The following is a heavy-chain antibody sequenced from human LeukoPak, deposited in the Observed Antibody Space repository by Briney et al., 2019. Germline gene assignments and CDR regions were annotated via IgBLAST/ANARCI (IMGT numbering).Heavy chain of an antibody. V-gene: IGHV1-18*01. Sequence: ASVKVSCKASGYTFTSYGISWVRQAPGQGLEWKGWVSAYNGNTNYAQKLQGRVTMTTDTSTSTAYMELRSLRSDDTAVYYCASGGSYYHGGDWDYWGQGTLVTVSS. J-gene: IGHJ4*02. CDR2: VSAYNGNT. CDR1: GYTFTSYG. D-gene: IGHD1-26*01. CDR3: ASGGSYYHGGDWDY.